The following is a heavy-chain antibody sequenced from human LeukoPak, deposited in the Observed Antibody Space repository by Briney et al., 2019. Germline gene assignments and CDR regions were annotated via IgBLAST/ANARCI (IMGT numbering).Heavy chain of an antibody. V-gene: IGHV4-31*03. J-gene: IGHJ4*02. Sequence: SETLSLTCTVSGGSISSGGYSWSWIRQHPGKGLEWIGYIYYSRSTYYNPSLKSRVTISVDTSKNQFSLKLSSVTAADTAVYYCARGLVEARFEYFDYWGQGTLVTVSS. CDR1: GGSISSGGYS. CDR3: ARGLVEARFEYFDY. CDR2: IYYSRST. D-gene: IGHD2-15*01.